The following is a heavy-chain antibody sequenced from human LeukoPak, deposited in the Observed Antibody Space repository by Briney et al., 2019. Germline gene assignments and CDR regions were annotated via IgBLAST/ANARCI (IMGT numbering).Heavy chain of an antibody. CDR1: GGSISSYY. J-gene: IGHJ4*02. CDR2: IYTSGST. D-gene: IGHD1-26*01. Sequence: SETLSLTCTVSGGSISSYYWSWIRQPAGKGLEWIGRIYTSGSTYYNPSLKSRVTISVDTSKNQFSLKLSSVTAADTAVYYCARHNRYSGSYPFDYWGQGTLVTVSS. CDR3: ARHNRYSGSYPFDY. V-gene: IGHV4-4*07.